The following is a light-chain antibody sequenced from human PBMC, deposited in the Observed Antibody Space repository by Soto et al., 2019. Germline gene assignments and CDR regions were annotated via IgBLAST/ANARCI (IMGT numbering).Light chain of an antibody. J-gene: IGLJ1*01. CDR2: GNS. V-gene: IGLV1-40*01. CDR1: SSNIGAGYD. Sequence: QSVLTQPPSVSGAPGQRVTISCTWSSSNIGAGYDVHWYQQLPGTAPKLLISGNSNRPSGVPDRFSGSKSGTSASLAITGLQAEDEADYYCQSYDSSLSGYVFGTGTKVTVL. CDR3: QSYDSSLSGYV.